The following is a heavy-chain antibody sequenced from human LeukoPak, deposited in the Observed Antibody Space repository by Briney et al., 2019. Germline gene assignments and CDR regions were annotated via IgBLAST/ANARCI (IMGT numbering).Heavy chain of an antibody. Sequence: GESLRLSCAASGFTFSSYAMSWVRQAPGKGLEWVSGISGSGGSTYYADSVKGRFTISRDNSRNTLYLQMNSPRAEDTALYYCAILPGYSSGWYEVNYWGQGTLVTVSS. D-gene: IGHD6-13*01. CDR2: ISGSGGST. CDR1: GFTFSSYA. V-gene: IGHV3-23*01. J-gene: IGHJ4*02. CDR3: AILPGYSSGWYEVNY.